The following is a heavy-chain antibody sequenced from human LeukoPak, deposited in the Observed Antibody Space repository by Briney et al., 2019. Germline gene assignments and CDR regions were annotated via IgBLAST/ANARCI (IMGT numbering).Heavy chain of an antibody. CDR2: ISYDGSNK. D-gene: IGHD7-27*01. Sequence: GRSLRLSCAASGFTFSSYAMHWVRQAPGKGLEWVAVISYDGSNKYYADSVKGRFTISRDNSKNTLYLQMNSLRAEDTAVYYCGRDVLTGDPIEAFDIWGQGTMVTVPS. J-gene: IGHJ3*02. V-gene: IGHV3-30*14. CDR1: GFTFSSYA. CDR3: GRDVLTGDPIEAFDI.